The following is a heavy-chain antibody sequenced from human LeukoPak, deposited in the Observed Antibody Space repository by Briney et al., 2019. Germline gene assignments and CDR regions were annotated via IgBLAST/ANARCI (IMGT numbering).Heavy chain of an antibody. CDR3: AKGSGWEASYFYYYMDV. Sequence: GGTLRLSCAASGFTFSSYWMSWVRQAPGKGLEWVANIKQDGSEKYYVDSVKGRFTISRDNAKNSLYLQMNSLRAEVTAVYFCAKGSGWEASYFYYYMDVWGKGTTVTISS. V-gene: IGHV3-7*01. J-gene: IGHJ6*03. CDR1: GFTFSSYW. D-gene: IGHD1-26*01. CDR2: IKQDGSEK.